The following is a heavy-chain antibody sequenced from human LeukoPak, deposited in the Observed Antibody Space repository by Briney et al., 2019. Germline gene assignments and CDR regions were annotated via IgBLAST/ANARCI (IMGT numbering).Heavy chain of an antibody. CDR3: AKYRVPYRRADAFDI. V-gene: IGHV3-23*01. Sequence: PGGSLRLSCAASGFTFSSYAMSWVRQAPGKGLEWVSAISGSGGSTYYADSVKGRFTIPRDNSKNTLYLQMNSLRAEDTAVYYCAKYRVPYRRADAFDIWGQGTMVTVSS. CDR1: GFTFSSYA. CDR2: ISGSGGST. D-gene: IGHD1-14*01. J-gene: IGHJ3*02.